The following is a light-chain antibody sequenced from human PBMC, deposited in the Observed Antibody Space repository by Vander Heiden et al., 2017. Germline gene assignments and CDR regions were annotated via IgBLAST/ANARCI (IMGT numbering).Light chain of an antibody. Sequence: IQMTQSTSSLSSSVGARVTLACRASQSINSYLTWYQMTPGQAPKLLMYDASSLQGGVPSRFSGSGYGTNFTLTINRLQPEDFATYYCQQTYYTPWTFGQGTKVEV. J-gene: IGKJ1*01. CDR2: DAS. CDR1: QSINSY. V-gene: IGKV1-39*01. CDR3: QQTYYTPWT.